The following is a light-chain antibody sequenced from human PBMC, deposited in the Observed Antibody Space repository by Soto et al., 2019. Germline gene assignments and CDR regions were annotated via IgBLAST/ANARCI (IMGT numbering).Light chain of an antibody. Sequence: EIVLTQSPGTLSLSPRERATLSCRASQSVSSSYLAWYQQKAGQAPRLLIYGASSRATGIPDRFSGSGSGTDFTLTISRLEPEDFAVYYCQQYGSSPWTFGQGTKVDIK. CDR2: GAS. CDR3: QQYGSSPWT. CDR1: QSVSSSY. V-gene: IGKV3-20*01. J-gene: IGKJ1*01.